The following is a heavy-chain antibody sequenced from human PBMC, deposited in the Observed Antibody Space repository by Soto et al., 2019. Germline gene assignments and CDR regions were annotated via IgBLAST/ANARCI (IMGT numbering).Heavy chain of an antibody. CDR1: GYTFTSYA. D-gene: IGHD3-9*01. CDR2: MNASNGNT. CDR3: ARNHYDILTGYYTEVGMDV. Sequence: ASVKVSCKASGYTFTSYAMHWVRQAPGQRLEWMGWMNASNGNTKYAQKFQGRVTMTRKTSISTANMELSSLRSEDTAVYYCARNHYDILTGYYTEVGMDVWGQGTTVTVSS. V-gene: IGHV1-3*01. J-gene: IGHJ6*02.